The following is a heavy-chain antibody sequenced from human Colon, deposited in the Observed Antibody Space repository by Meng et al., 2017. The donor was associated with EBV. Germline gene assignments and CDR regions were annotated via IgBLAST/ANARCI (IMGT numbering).Heavy chain of an antibody. CDR2: IYYSGSR. Sequence: QVQLQESGPGLVXPXXXXSLTCTVSGDSISSTDYYWSWVRQPPGKGLEWIGYIYYSGSRYYNPSLKSRVTISVDTSKNQFSLKLSSVTAADTAVYFCARGELLWDYWGQGTLVTVSS. CDR1: GDSISSTDYY. CDR3: ARGELLWDY. V-gene: IGHV4-30-4*01. D-gene: IGHD2-2*01. J-gene: IGHJ4*02.